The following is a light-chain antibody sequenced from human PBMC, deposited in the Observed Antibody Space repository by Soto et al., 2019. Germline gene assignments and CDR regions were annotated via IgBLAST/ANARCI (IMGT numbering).Light chain of an antibody. CDR2: GAS. CDR1: QSVRSN. Sequence: EIVFTQSPATRSVSPGERATLSCRASQSVRSNLAWYAQKPGQAPRLLIYGASTRATGIPARFSGSGSGTDCTRAISSLKSEDVAVYDCQQYNNWTRTFGQGTKVDIK. V-gene: IGKV3-15*01. CDR3: QQYNNWTRT. J-gene: IGKJ1*01.